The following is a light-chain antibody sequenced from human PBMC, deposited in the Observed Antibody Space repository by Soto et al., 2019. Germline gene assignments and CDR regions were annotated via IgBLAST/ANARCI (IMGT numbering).Light chain of an antibody. CDR2: EVT. Sequence: QSVLTQPASVSGSPGQSISIACTGTRSDIGSYNLVSWYQQHPGKAPKLLIYEVTKRPSGVSNRFSASKPGNTASLTISGLQAEDEADYYCCSYAGSSTFVVFGGGTKLTVL. V-gene: IGLV2-23*02. CDR3: CSYAGSSTFVV. CDR1: RSDIGSYNL. J-gene: IGLJ3*02.